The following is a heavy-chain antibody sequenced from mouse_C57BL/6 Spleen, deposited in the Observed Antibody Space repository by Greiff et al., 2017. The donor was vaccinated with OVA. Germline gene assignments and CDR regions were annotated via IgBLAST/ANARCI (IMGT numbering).Heavy chain of an antibody. CDR1: GYSFTGYY. Sequence: VQLQQSGPELVKPGASVKISCKASGYSFTGYYMNWVKQSPEKSLEWIGEINPSTGGTTYNQKFKAKATLTVDKSSSTAYMQLKSLTSEDSAVYYCASIYDGYDEAYWGQGTLVTVSA. D-gene: IGHD2-2*01. J-gene: IGHJ3*01. V-gene: IGHV1-42*01. CDR3: ASIYDGYDEAY. CDR2: INPSTGGT.